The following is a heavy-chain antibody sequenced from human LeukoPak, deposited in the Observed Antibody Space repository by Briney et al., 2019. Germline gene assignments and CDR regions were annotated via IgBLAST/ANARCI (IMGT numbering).Heavy chain of an antibody. V-gene: IGHV3-23*01. CDR3: AKEYYYDSSGSYRAGDAFDI. Sequence: GGSLRLPCAASGFTFSTYAMSWVRQAPGKGLEWVSTISGGGGSTYYADSAKGRFTISRDNSKNTLYLQMNSLRAEDTAIYYCAKEYYYDSSGSYRAGDAFDIWGQGTMVTVSS. D-gene: IGHD3-22*01. J-gene: IGHJ3*02. CDR2: ISGGGGST. CDR1: GFTFSTYA.